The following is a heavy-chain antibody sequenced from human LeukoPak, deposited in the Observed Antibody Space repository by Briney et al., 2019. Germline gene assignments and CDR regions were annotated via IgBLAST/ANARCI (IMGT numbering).Heavy chain of an antibody. V-gene: IGHV3-15*01. J-gene: IGHJ4*02. Sequence: KPGGSLRLSCAASGFAFTNAWMTWVRQAPGKGLEWVGRIRSKGDGGTTNYAEPVKGRFTISRDNPKNTLYLQMNSLRAEDTAVYFCAKRGIVIRAVIIVGLHKEAYYFDYWGQGALVTVSS. CDR2: IRSKGDGGTT. CDR1: GFAFTNAW. D-gene: IGHD3-10*01. CDR3: AKRGIVIRAVIIVGLHKEAYYFDY.